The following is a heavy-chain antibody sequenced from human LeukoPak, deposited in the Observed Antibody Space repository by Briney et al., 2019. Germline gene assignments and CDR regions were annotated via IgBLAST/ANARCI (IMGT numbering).Heavy chain of an antibody. J-gene: IGHJ4*02. V-gene: IGHV3-30-3*01. D-gene: IGHD3-10*01. CDR3: AREWFGDRNEGYFDY. CDR2: ISYDGSNK. CDR1: GFTFGSYA. Sequence: GGSLRLSCAASGFTFGSYAMHWVRQAPGKGLEWVAVISYDGSNKYYADSVKGRFTISRDNSKNTLYLQMNSLRAEDTAVYYCAREWFGDRNEGYFDYWGQGTLVTVSS.